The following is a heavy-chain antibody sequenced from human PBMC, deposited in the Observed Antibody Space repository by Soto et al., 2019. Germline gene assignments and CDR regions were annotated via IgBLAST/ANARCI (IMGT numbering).Heavy chain of an antibody. D-gene: IGHD3-16*02. CDR2: INHSGST. V-gene: IGHV4-34*01. CDR3: ARRKYRGPFDY. J-gene: IGHJ4*02. Sequence: QVQLQQWGAGLLKPSETLSLTCAVYGGSFSGYYWSWIRQPPGKGLEWIGEINHSGSTNYNPSLKSRVTISVDTSKNQFSLKLSSVTAADTAVYYCARRKYRGPFDYWGQGTLVTVSS. CDR1: GGSFSGYY.